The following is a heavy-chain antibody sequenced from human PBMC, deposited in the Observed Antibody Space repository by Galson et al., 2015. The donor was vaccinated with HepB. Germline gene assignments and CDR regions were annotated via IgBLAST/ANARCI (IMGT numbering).Heavy chain of an antibody. CDR3: TREGRGVRFFET. Sequence: SVKVSCKVSGGTFSDNGISWVRQAPGQGLEWMGGIIPIVGTAKYAEKFQDRVTITADESTTTSILDLTSLRSDDTAVYYCTREGRGVRFFETWGLGTLVSVSS. CDR1: GGTFSDNG. J-gene: IGHJ5*02. CDR2: IIPIVGTA. D-gene: IGHD2-8*01. V-gene: IGHV1-69*13.